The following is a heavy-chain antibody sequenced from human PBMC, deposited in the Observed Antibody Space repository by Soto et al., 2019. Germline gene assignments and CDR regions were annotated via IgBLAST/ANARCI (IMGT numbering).Heavy chain of an antibody. J-gene: IGHJ6*02. V-gene: IGHV4-39*01. Sequence: QLQLQESGPGLVKPSETLSLTCTVSGGSISSSSYYWGWIRQPPGKGLEWIGSIYYSGSTYYNPSLKSRVTISVDTSKNQFSLKLSSVTAADTAVYYCARLSSRGSCSPSSTSCYRYYYGMDVWGQGTTVTVSS. CDR2: IYYSGST. CDR3: ARLSSRGSCSPSSTSCYRYYYGMDV. CDR1: GGSISSSSYY. D-gene: IGHD2-2*01.